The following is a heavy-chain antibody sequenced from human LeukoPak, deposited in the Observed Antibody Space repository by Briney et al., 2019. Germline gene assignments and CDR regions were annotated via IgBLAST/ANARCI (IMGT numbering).Heavy chain of an antibody. V-gene: IGHV5-51*01. CDR3: ARHKRSISAILTGYYNNWFDP. D-gene: IGHD3-9*01. Sequence: GESLKISCKGSGYSFTSYWIGWVRQMPGKGLEWMGIIYPGDSDTRYSPSFQGQVTISADKSISTAYLQWSSLKASDTAMYYCARHKRSISAILTGYYNNWFDPWGQGTLVTVSS. CDR2: IYPGDSDT. J-gene: IGHJ5*02. CDR1: GYSFTSYW.